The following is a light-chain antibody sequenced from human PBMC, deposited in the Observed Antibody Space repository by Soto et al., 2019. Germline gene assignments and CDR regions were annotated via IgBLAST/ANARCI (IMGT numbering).Light chain of an antibody. J-gene: IGLJ1*01. CDR1: SSENGAYKY. V-gene: IGLV2-14*03. Sequence: QSVLTQPASVSGSPGQSVTISFPGTSSENGAYKYVSWYQHHPGKASKFIIYDVSNRLSGVSDRFSGSKSGNTASLTISRLQAEDEADYYCNSYTSSSTYVFGTGTKVTVL. CDR2: DVS. CDR3: NSYTSSSTYV.